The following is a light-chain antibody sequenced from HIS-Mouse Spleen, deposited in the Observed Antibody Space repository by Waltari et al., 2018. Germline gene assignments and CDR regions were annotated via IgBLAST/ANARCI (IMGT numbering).Light chain of an antibody. V-gene: IGLV2-11*01. CDR3: CSYAGSYTLV. J-gene: IGLJ2*01. Sequence: QSALTQPRSVSGSPGQSVTISCTGPRSSVGGYNYVSWYPQTPGKAPKLMIYDVSKRPSGVPDRFSGSKSGNTASLTISGLQAEDEADYYCCSYAGSYTLVFGGGTKLTVL. CDR1: RSSVGGYNY. CDR2: DVS.